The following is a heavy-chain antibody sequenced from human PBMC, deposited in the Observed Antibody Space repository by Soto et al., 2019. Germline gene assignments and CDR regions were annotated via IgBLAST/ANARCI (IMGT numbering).Heavy chain of an antibody. V-gene: IGHV5-51*01. J-gene: IGHJ6*02. CDR1: GYSFTSYW. Sequence: GESLKISCKGSGYSFTSYWIGWVRQMPGKGLEWMGIIYPGDSDTRYSPSFQGQVTISADKSISTAYLQWSSLKASDTAMYYCASSLYSSSPTSLEFPYYYYYGMDVWGQGTTVTVSS. D-gene: IGHD6-6*01. CDR2: IYPGDSDT. CDR3: ASSLYSSSPTSLEFPYYYYYGMDV.